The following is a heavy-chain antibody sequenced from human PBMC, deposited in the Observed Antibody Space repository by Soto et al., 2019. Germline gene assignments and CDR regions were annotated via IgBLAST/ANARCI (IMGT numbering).Heavy chain of an antibody. CDR2: IIPIFGTA. V-gene: IGHV1-69*13. CDR3: ARAVAGIEPFEY. Sequence: SVKVSCKASGGTFSSYAISWVRQAPGQGLEWMGGIIPIFGTANYAQKFQGRVTITADESTSTAYMELSSLRSEDTAVYYCARAVAGIEPFEYWGQGTRVTVSS. D-gene: IGHD6-19*01. J-gene: IGHJ4*02. CDR1: GGTFSSYA.